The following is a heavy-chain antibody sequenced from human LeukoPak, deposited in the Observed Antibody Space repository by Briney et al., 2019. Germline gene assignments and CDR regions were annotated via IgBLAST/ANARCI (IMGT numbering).Heavy chain of an antibody. CDR3: ARHAGDGYNYVRWYFDL. V-gene: IGHV5-51*01. Sequence: GESLKISCKGSGYSFTSYWIGWGRQMPGKGLEWMGIIYPGDSDTRYSPSFQGQVTISADKSISTAYLQLSSLKASDTAMYYCARHAGDGYNYVRWYFDLWGRGTLVTVSS. D-gene: IGHD5-24*01. CDR1: GYSFTSYW. J-gene: IGHJ2*01. CDR2: IYPGDSDT.